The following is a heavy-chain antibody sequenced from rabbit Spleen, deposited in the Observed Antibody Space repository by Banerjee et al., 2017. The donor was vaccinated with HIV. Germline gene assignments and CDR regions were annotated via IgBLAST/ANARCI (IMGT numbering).Heavy chain of an antibody. J-gene: IGHJ6*01. CDR2: IGSGATGNT. D-gene: IGHD8-1*01. V-gene: IGHV1S45*01. Sequence: QQQLEESGGDLVKPEGSLTLTCTASGFSFSYSYWICWVRQAPGKGLEWIGCIGSGATGNTYYASWAKGRFTISKTSSTTLTLQMTSLTAADTATYFCARDTGSSFSTYGMDLWGQGTLVTVS. CDR1: GFSFSYSYW. CDR3: ARDTGSSFSTYGMDL.